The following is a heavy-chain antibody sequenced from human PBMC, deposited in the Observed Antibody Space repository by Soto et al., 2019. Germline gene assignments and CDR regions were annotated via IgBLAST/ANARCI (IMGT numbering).Heavy chain of an antibody. Sequence: QVQLVESGGGVVQPGRSLRLSCAASGFTFRNYGMHWVRQAPGKGLEWVAVIWYDGSNTYYVDSVKGRFTISRDNSKNPLHLQMNSLRAEDTAVYYCTRDVSSRYFDLWGRGSLVTVSS. J-gene: IGHJ2*01. CDR2: IWYDGSNT. CDR3: TRDVSSRYFDL. V-gene: IGHV3-33*01. CDR1: GFTFRNYG.